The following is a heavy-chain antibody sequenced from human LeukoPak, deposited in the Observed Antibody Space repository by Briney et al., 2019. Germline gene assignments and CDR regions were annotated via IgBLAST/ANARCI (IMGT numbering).Heavy chain of an antibody. D-gene: IGHD3-16*02. Sequence: SETLSLTCAVYGGSFSDYYWSWIRQPPGKGLEWIGKINHRGSTTNYNPSLKSRVTISVDTSKNQFSLKLSFVTAADTAVYYCARGPENYDYVWANYRPRYDYYGMDVWGKGTTVTVSS. CDR3: ARGPENYDYVWANYRPRYDYYGMDV. CDR2: INHRGSTT. J-gene: IGHJ6*04. CDR1: GGSFSDYY. V-gene: IGHV4-34*01.